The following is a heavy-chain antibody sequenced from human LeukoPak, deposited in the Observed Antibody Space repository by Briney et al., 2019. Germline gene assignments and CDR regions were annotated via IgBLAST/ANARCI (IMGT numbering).Heavy chain of an antibody. D-gene: IGHD2-2*01. J-gene: IGHJ6*02. CDR2: ITSNGGST. Sequence: GGSLRLSCVVSGFTFSNNAMRWIRQAPGKGLEYVSAITSNGGSTYHANSVKGRFTISRDNSKNTLYLQMGSLRSEDTAVYYCARDIVVVPAAARYYYGMDVWGQGTTVTVSS. V-gene: IGHV3-64*01. CDR3: ARDIVVVPAAARYYYGMDV. CDR1: GFTFSNNA.